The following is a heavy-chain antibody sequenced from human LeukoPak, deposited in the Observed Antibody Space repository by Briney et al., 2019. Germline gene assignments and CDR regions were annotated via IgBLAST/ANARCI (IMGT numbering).Heavy chain of an antibody. CDR3: AGSMVRGAVYYYYGMDV. D-gene: IGHD3-10*01. Sequence: ASVKVSCKASGYTFTSYAMHWVRQAPGQRLEWMGWISAYNGNTNYAQKLQGRVTMTTDTSTSTAYMELRSLRSDDTAVYYCAGSMVRGAVYYYYGMDVWGQGTTVTVSS. CDR1: GYTFTSYA. CDR2: ISAYNGNT. V-gene: IGHV1-18*01. J-gene: IGHJ6*02.